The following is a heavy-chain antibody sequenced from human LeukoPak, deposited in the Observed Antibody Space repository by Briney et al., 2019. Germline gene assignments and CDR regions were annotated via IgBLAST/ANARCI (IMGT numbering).Heavy chain of an antibody. CDR2: ISSSSSYI. J-gene: IGHJ6*02. D-gene: IGHD3-22*01. CDR1: GFPFSSYS. CDR3: ARDSRWLLGYYYYGMDV. Sequence: GRSLRLSCAASGFPFSSYSVNWVRQAPGKGLECVLSISSSSSYIYYADSVKGRFTISRDNAKNSLYLQMNSLRAEDTAVYYCARDSRWLLGYYYYGMDVWGQGTTVTVSS. V-gene: IGHV3-21*01.